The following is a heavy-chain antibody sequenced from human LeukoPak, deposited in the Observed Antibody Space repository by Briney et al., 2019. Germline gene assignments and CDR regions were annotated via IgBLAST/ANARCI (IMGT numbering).Heavy chain of an antibody. D-gene: IGHD2-8*02. Sequence: PGGSLRLSCAASGFTFSNDWMHWVRQAPAKGLVWVSRISLDDRDIKYADSVKGRFTISRDNAENTLYLEMNSLRVDDSGVYYCARDSAECTGGSCYFVNWGQGTLVTVSS. V-gene: IGHV3-74*03. CDR2: ISLDDRDI. CDR1: GFTFSNDW. CDR3: ARDSAECTGGSCYFVN. J-gene: IGHJ4*02.